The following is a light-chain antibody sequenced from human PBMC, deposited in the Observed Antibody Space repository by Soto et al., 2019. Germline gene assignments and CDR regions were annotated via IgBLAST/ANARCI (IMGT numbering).Light chain of an antibody. CDR1: QSVSRSS. Sequence: EIVLTQSPGTLSLSPGERATLSCRASQSVSRSSLAWYQQKPGQAPRLLLYGASSRATGIPDRFSGSGSGTDFTLTISRLEPKDFAVYYCQQYGSSPPTFGQGTKVEIK. J-gene: IGKJ1*01. CDR2: GAS. V-gene: IGKV3-20*01. CDR3: QQYGSSPPT.